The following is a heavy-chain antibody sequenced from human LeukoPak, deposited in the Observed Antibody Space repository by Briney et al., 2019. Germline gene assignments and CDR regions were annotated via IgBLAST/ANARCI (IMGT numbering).Heavy chain of an antibody. CDR3: SFHWYFDWLSEGMGNWFDP. CDR1: GGSISSSSYY. D-gene: IGHD3-9*01. Sequence: SETLSLTCTVSGGSISSSSYYWGWIRQPPGKGLEWIGSIYYSGSTYYNPSLKSRVTISVDTSKNQFSLKLSSVTAADTAVYYCSFHWYFDWLSEGMGNWFDPWGQGTLVTVSS. V-gene: IGHV4-39*01. J-gene: IGHJ5*02. CDR2: IYYSGST.